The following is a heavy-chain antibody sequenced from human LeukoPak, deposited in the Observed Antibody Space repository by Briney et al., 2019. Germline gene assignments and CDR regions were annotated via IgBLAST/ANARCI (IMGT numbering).Heavy chain of an antibody. J-gene: IGHJ4*02. CDR1: GFTFDTYW. CDR2: IKQDGSEK. V-gene: IGHV3-7*01. D-gene: IGHD3-22*01. Sequence: GGSLRLSCAASGFTFDTYWMSWVRQAPGKGLEWVANIKQDGSEKDYVDSVKGRFTISRDNAKNSLYLQMNSLRAEDTGVYYCARDRRDYYYDSSGYWVDYWGQGTLVTVSS. CDR3: ARDRRDYYYDSSGYWVDY.